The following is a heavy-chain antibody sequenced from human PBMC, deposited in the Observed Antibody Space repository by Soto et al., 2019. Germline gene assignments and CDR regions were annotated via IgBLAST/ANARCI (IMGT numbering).Heavy chain of an antibody. Sequence: SGPTRVNPTQTLTLACTFSGFSLSTRGILVSWIRPPPGKALEWLARIDWDDDKFYSTSLKTRLTISKDTSKNQVVLTMTNMDPVDTATYYCARIRGYSYGFDIWGQGTMVTVS. D-gene: IGHD5-18*01. CDR1: GFSLSTRGIL. J-gene: IGHJ3*02. CDR2: IDWDDDK. CDR3: ARIRGYSYGFDI. V-gene: IGHV2-70*04.